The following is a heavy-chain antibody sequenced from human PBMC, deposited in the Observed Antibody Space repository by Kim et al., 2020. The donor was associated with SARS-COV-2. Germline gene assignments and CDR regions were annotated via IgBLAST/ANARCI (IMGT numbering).Heavy chain of an antibody. Sequence: GGSKKYYADSVKGRFSIARDNSKNTLYLQMNSLRAEDTAMYYCASGGWDYWGQGTLVTVSS. D-gene: IGHD3-16*01. J-gene: IGHJ4*02. V-gene: IGHV3-33*01. CDR3: ASGGWDY. CDR2: GGSKK.